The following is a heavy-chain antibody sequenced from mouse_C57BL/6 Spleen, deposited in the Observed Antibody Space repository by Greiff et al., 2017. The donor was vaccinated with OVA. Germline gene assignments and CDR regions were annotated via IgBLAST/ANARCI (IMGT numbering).Heavy chain of an antibody. V-gene: IGHV2-5*01. CDR3: AKGGKNGYDVAMDY. J-gene: IGHJ4*01. D-gene: IGHD2-2*01. Sequence: QVQLQQSGPGLVQPSQSLSITCTVSGFSLTSYGVHWVRQSPGKGLEWLGVIWRGGSTDYNAAFMSRLSITKDNSKSQVFFKMNSLQADDTAIYYCAKGGKNGYDVAMDYWGQGTSVTVSS. CDR2: IWRGGST. CDR1: GFSLTSYG.